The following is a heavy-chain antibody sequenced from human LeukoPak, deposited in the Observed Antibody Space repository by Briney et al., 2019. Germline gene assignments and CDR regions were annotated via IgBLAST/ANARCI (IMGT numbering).Heavy chain of an antibody. CDR2: IVVGSGNT. D-gene: IGHD1-26*01. CDR1: GFTFTSSA. Sequence: ASVKVSCKASGFTFTSSAMRWVRQAPGPRLEGIGWIVVGSGNTNYAQKFQGRVTITKDESTSTAYMELSSLRSEDTAVYYCAAFSVGATIPFDYWGQGTLVTVSS. J-gene: IGHJ4*02. CDR3: AAFSVGATIPFDY. V-gene: IGHV1-58*02.